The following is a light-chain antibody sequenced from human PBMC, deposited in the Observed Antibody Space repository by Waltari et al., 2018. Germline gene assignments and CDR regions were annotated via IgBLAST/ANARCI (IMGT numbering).Light chain of an antibody. J-gene: IGKJ3*01. CDR3: QQYDNLPLT. CDR1: QAISNY. V-gene: IGKV1-33*01. Sequence: DIQMTQSPSSLSASLGDRVTFPCQASQAISNYLNWYQQKPGKAPKLLIYDASNLETGVPSRFSGSGSGTDFTFTISSLQPEDIATYYCQQYDNLPLTFGPGTKVDIK. CDR2: DAS.